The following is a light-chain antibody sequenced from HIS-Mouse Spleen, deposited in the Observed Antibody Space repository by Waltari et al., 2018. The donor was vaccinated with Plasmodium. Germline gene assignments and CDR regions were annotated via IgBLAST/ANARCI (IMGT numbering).Light chain of an antibody. Sequence: AIQMTQSPSSLSASVGDRVTITCRASQGIRNDLGWYQQKPGKDPKLLTSAASRLQSGVPSRFSGSGSGTDFTLTISSLQPEDFATSYCLQDYNYPSTFGQGTKLEIK. CDR2: AAS. CDR1: QGIRND. CDR3: LQDYNYPST. J-gene: IGKJ2*01. V-gene: IGKV1-6*01.